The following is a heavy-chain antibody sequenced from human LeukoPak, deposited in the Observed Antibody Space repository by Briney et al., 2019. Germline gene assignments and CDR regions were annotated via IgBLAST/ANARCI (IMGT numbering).Heavy chain of an antibody. J-gene: IGHJ6*02. CDR3: ARGVTTTYYYYGMDV. CDR1: GGSFSGYY. V-gene: IGHV4-34*01. D-gene: IGHD4-17*01. Sequence: PSETLSLTCAVYGGSFSGYYWSWIRQPPGKGLEWIGEINHSGSTNYNPSLKSRVTISVDTSKNQFSLKLSSVTAADTAVYYCARGVTTTYYYYGMDVWGQGTTVTVSS. CDR2: INHSGST.